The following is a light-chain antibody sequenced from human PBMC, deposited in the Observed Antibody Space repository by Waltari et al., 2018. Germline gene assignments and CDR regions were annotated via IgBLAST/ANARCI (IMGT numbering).Light chain of an antibody. CDR1: QNILYSSNTKNY. CDR2: WAS. V-gene: IGKV4-1*01. J-gene: IGKJ2*01. Sequence: IVLPHSPEFLTVYLGERATITCKSSQNILYSSNTKNYLAWYHQKPGQPPKLLFYWASTRSSGVPARFNAGGSGADFTLTITSLQAEAVAVYYCQQYYTTARTFGQGTKVEL. CDR3: QQYYTTART.